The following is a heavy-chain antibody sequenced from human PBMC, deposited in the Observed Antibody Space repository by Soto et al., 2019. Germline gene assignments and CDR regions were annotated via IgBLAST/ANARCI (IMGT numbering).Heavy chain of an antibody. CDR3: AKDRVGGTFYTPLGF. CDR2: ITYDGSNK. V-gene: IGHV3-30*18. Sequence: LRLSCQASGFNFDNYGMHWVRQAPGKGLEWVAVITYDGSNKYYADSVKGRFTISRDNSKNTLSLHLNTLKPEDTAVYHCAKDRVGGTFYTPLGFWGQGTLVTVSS. J-gene: IGHJ4*02. D-gene: IGHD1-7*01. CDR1: GFNFDNYG.